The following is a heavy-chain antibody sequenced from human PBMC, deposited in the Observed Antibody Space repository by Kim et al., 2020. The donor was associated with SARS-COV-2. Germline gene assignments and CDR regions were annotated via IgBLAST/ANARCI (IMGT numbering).Heavy chain of an antibody. J-gene: IGHJ4*02. V-gene: IGHV3-30*18. CDR3: AKDKYACANRLDS. CDR1: GFTFSGYD. Sequence: GGSLRLSCAASGFTFSGYDMHWVRQAPGKGLEWVSLISTDGGNTNYAGSVKGRFTISRDNSKKTLYLQMNSLTTEDTAVYYCAKDKYACANRLDSWGQGTLVTVSS. CDR2: ISTDGGNT. D-gene: IGHD2-2*01.